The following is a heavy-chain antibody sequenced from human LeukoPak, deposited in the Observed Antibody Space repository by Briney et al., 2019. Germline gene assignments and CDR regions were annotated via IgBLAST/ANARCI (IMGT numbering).Heavy chain of an antibody. J-gene: IGHJ3*02. CDR1: GGSISSYY. CDR2: IYYSGST. Sequence: SETLSLTCTVSGGSISSYYWSWIRQPPGKGLEWIGYIYYSGSTNYNPSLKSRVTISVDTSKNQFSLKLSSVTAADTAVYYCARRWYSGYDYAFDIWGHGTMVTVSS. D-gene: IGHD5-12*01. CDR3: ARRWYSGYDYAFDI. V-gene: IGHV4-59*01.